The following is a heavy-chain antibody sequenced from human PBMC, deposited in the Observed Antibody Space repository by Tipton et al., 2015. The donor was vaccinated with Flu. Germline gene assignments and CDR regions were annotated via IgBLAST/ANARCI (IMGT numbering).Heavy chain of an antibody. J-gene: IGHJ3*01. CDR3: TRESATSRSAFDF. D-gene: IGHD6-25*01. V-gene: IGHV3-74*01. Sequence: SLRLSCEASGFTFSHYWMHWVRQGPGKGLMWISRINSDGSATNYADSVKGRLTISRDNAKNTLSLQINSLRVEDTAVYFCTRESATSRSAFDFWGQGTVVTVSS. CDR1: GFTFSHYW. CDR2: INSDGSAT.